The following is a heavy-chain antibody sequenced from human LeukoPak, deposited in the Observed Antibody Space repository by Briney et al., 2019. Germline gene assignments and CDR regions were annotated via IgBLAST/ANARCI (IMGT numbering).Heavy chain of an antibody. J-gene: IGHJ3*02. CDR2: ISGSGGST. CDR1: GFTFSSYA. Sequence: LPGGSLRLSCAASGFTFSSYAMSWVRQAPGKGLEWVSAISGSGGSTYYADSVKGRFTISRDNSKNTLYLQMNSLRAEDTAVYYCARGFERFGELWNAFDIWGQGTMVTVSS. V-gene: IGHV3-23*01. CDR3: ARGFERFGELWNAFDI. D-gene: IGHD3-10*01.